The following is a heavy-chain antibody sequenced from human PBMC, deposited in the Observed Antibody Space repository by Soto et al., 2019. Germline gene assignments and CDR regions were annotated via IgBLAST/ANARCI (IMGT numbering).Heavy chain of an antibody. D-gene: IGHD2-15*01. CDR2: INHSGST. J-gene: IGHJ4*02. CDR3: ARGDNSEPLGYCSGGSCYDYFDY. CDR1: GGSFSGYY. Sequence: SETLSLTCAVYGGSFSGYYWSWIRQPPGKGLEWIGEINHSGSTNYNPSLKSRVTISVDTSKNQFSLKLSSVTAADTAVYYCARGDNSEPLGYCSGGSCYDYFDYWGQGTLVTVSS. V-gene: IGHV4-34*01.